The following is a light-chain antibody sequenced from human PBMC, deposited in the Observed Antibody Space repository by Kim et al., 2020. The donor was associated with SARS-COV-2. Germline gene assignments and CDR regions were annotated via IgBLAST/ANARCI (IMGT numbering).Light chain of an antibody. CDR2: QDS. Sequence: VSPRQTASITCSGDKLGDKYACWYQQKPGQSPILVIYQDSKRPSGIPERFSGSNSGNTATLTISGTQAMDEAAYYCQSWDSSNVVFGGGTQLTVL. V-gene: IGLV3-1*01. J-gene: IGLJ2*01. CDR3: QSWDSSNVV. CDR1: KLGDKY.